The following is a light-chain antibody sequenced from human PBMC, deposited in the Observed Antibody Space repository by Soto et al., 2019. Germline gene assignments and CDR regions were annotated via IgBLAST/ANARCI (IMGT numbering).Light chain of an antibody. CDR3: QQANSFPIT. V-gene: IGKV1-12*01. CDR1: QGLKF. Sequence: DLQMTQSPSSVSASGGDTVTITCRASQGLKFLAWYQQKPVKAPRLLIYEATNLQSGVPPRFSGSGSGTDFTLTISSLQPEDFATYFCQQANSFPITFGQGTRLEIK. J-gene: IGKJ5*01. CDR2: EAT.